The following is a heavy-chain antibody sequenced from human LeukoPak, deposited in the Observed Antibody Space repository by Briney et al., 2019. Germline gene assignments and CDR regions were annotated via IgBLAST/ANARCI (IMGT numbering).Heavy chain of an antibody. J-gene: IGHJ4*02. CDR3: AKDSAPDDYSRSLDY. D-gene: IGHD6-13*01. Sequence: GGSLRLSCAASGFTFSSYSMNWVRQAPGKGLEWVSLISWDGGNTYYADSVKGRFTISRDNSKNSLYLQMNSLRAEDTALYYCAKDSAPDDYSRSLDYWGQGTLVTVSS. CDR1: GFTFSSYS. CDR2: ISWDGGNT. V-gene: IGHV3-43D*03.